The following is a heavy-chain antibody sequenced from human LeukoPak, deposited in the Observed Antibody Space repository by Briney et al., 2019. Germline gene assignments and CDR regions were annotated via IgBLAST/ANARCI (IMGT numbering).Heavy chain of an antibody. D-gene: IGHD6-13*01. V-gene: IGHV1-18*01. CDR3: ARGPAGDIAAAVYFDY. Sequence: ASVKVSCKASGYTFTSYGISWVRQAPGQGLEWMGWISAYNGNTNYAQKLQGRVTMTTDTSTSTAYMELRGLRSDDTAVYYCARGPAGDIAAAVYFDYWGQGTLVTVSS. CDR2: ISAYNGNT. CDR1: GYTFTSYG. J-gene: IGHJ4*02.